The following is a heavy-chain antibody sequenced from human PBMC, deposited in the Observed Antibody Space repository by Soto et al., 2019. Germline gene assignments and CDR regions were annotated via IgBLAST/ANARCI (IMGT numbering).Heavy chain of an antibody. J-gene: IGHJ5*02. Sequence: SVKVSCKASGGTFSSYAISWVRQAPGQGLEWMGGIIPIFGTANYAQKFQGRVTITADESTSTAYMELSSLRSEDTAVYYCARTPEPTIFGVAKNYNWFDPWGQGTLVTVSS. V-gene: IGHV1-69*13. CDR1: GGTFSSYA. D-gene: IGHD3-3*01. CDR3: ARTPEPTIFGVAKNYNWFDP. CDR2: IIPIFGTA.